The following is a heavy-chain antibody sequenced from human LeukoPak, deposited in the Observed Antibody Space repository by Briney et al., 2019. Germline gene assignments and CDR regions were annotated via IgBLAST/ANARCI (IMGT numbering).Heavy chain of an antibody. J-gene: IGHJ6*03. CDR3: ARDPGRAAPHYYYYMDV. D-gene: IGHD6-13*01. Sequence: GASVKVSCKASGGTFSSYAISWVRQAPGQGLEWMGGIIPIFGTANYAQKFQGRVTITTDESTSTAYMELSSLRSEDTAVYYCARDPGRAAPHYYYYMDVWGKGTTVTVSS. CDR2: IIPIFGTA. CDR1: GGTFSSYA. V-gene: IGHV1-69*05.